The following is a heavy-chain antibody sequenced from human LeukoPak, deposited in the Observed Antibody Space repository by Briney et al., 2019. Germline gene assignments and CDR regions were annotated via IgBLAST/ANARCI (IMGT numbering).Heavy chain of an antibody. CDR1: GGTFSSYA. D-gene: IGHD3-3*01. Sequence: GSSVKVSCKASGGTFSSYAISWVRQAPGQGLEWMGIINPSGGSTSYAQKFQGRVTMTRDMSTSTVYMELSSLRSEDTAVYYCARDSRFLEWLFVREYYYYMDVWGKGTTVTVSS. J-gene: IGHJ6*03. CDR2: INPSGGST. CDR3: ARDSRFLEWLFVREYYYYMDV. V-gene: IGHV1-46*03.